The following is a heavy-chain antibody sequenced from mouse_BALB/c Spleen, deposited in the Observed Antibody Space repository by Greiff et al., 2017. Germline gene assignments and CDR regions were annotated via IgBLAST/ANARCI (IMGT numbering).Heavy chain of an antibody. J-gene: IGHJ4*01. CDR3: ARRGSSYEDY. V-gene: IGHV14-1*02. D-gene: IGHD1-1*01. CDR2: IDPENGNT. Sequence: VQLQQSGAKLVRPGALVKLSCKATGFNIKDYYMHWVKQRPEQGLEWIGWIDPENGNTIYDPKFQGKASITADTSSNTAYLQLSSLTSEDTAVYYCARRGSSYEDYWGQGTSVTVSS. CDR1: GFNIKDYY.